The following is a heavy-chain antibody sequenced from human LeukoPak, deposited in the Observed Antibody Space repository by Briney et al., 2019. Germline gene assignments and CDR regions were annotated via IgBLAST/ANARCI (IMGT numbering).Heavy chain of an antibody. D-gene: IGHD2-21*02. CDR1: GGSISSSSYY. Sequence: PSETLSLTCTVSGGSISSSSYYWGWIRQPPGKGLEWIGSIYYSGSTYYNPSLKSRVTISVDTSKNLFPLKLSSVTAADTAVYYCARALLCGGDCYPPYYFDYWGQGTLVTVSS. CDR2: IYYSGST. J-gene: IGHJ4*02. CDR3: ARALLCGGDCYPPYYFDY. V-gene: IGHV4-39*01.